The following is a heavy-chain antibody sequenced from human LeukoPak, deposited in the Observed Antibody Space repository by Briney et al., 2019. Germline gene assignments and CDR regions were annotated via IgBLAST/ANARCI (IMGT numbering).Heavy chain of an antibody. V-gene: IGHV5-51*01. D-gene: IGHD3-10*01. CDR1: GYDFTSYW. Sequence: PGESLEISCKGSGYDFTSYWIGWVRQMPGQGLEWMGIIYPGDSNPRYSPSFQGQVTISADKSISTAYLRWSSLKASDTAMYYCARHPSGLPYYMDVWGKGTTVTVSS. J-gene: IGHJ6*03. CDR3: ARHPSGLPYYMDV. CDR2: IYPGDSNP.